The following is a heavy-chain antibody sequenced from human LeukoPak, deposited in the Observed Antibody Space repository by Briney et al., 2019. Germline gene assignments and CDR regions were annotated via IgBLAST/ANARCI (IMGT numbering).Heavy chain of an antibody. D-gene: IGHD6-19*01. Sequence: GASVKVSCKASGGTFSSYAISWVRQAPGQGLEWMGGIIPIFGTANYAQKFQGRVTITADESTSTAYMELSSLRSEDTAVYYCARDVGSGWPRRSWFDPWGQGTLVTVSS. V-gene: IGHV1-69*13. CDR1: GGTFSSYA. CDR3: ARDVGSGWPRRSWFDP. J-gene: IGHJ5*02. CDR2: IIPIFGTA.